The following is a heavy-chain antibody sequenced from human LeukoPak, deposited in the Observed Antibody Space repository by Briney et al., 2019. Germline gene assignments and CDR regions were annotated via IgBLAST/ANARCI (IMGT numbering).Heavy chain of an antibody. CDR1: GGSIRSGSYY. Sequence: SDTLSLTCMVSGGSIRSGSYYWLWIRQPAGKGLEGVGRIYTSGSTNYHPSLKSRVTISVDTSKNQFSLKLSSVNAADTAVYYCARVPLYDFWSGYLPPYYYMDVWGKGTTVTVSS. CDR3: ARVPLYDFWSGYLPPYYYMDV. CDR2: IYTSGST. D-gene: IGHD3-3*01. J-gene: IGHJ6*03. V-gene: IGHV4-61*02.